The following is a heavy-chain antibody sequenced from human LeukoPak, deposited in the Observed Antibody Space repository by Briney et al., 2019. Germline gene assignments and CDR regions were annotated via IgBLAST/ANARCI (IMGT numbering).Heavy chain of an antibody. CDR1: GGSISSSSYY. D-gene: IGHD6-19*01. V-gene: IGHV4-39*01. J-gene: IGHJ4*02. CDR3: ASRRVSWSSGPWHYFDY. CDR2: IYYSGST. Sequence: SETLSLTCTVSGGSISSSSYYWGWIRQPPGKGLEWVGSIYYSGSTYYNPSLKSRVTISVATSKNQFSLKLSSVTAADTAVYYCASRRVSWSSGPWHYFDYWGQGTLVTVSS.